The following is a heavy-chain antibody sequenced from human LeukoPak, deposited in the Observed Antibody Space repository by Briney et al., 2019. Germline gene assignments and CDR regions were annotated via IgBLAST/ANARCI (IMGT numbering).Heavy chain of an antibody. CDR2: ISSSSSYI. J-gene: IGHJ6*02. CDR3: AKDWGGGCSSSSCSETAIYNYGMDL. D-gene: IGHD2-21*01. V-gene: IGHV3-21*04. Sequence: GGSLRLSCAASGFTFSSYSMNWVRQDPGKGLEWVSSISSSSSYIYYADSVKGRFTISRDNAKNSLYLQMSSLRPEDTALYYCAKDWGGGCSSSSCSETAIYNYGMDLWGQGTTVTVSS. CDR1: GFTFSSYS.